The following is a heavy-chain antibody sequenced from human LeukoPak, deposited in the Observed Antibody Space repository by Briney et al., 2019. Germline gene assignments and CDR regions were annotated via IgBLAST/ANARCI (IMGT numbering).Heavy chain of an antibody. CDR2: ISSSGSTI. V-gene: IGHV3-11*01. Sequence: NPGGSLRLSCAASGFTFSDYYMSWIRQAPGKGLEWVSYISSSGSTIYYADSVKGRFTISRDNAKNSLYLQMNSLRAEDTAVYYCARIASGYYDFWSGYLGRPPLNNWFDPWGQGTLVTVSS. D-gene: IGHD3-3*01. CDR1: GFTFSDYY. J-gene: IGHJ5*02. CDR3: ARIASGYYDFWSGYLGRPPLNNWFDP.